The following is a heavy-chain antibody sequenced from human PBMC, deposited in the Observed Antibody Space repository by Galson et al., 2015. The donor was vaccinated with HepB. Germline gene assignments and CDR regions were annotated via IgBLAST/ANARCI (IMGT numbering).Heavy chain of an antibody. CDR1: GFSFSSYG. V-gene: IGHV3-33*06. D-gene: IGHD2-2*01. Sequence: SLRLSCAASGFSFSSYGMHWVRQAPGKGLEWVAMIWYDGSNKYYADSVKGRFTISRDNSKNTVFLQMKSLRAEDTAVFYCAKGACGSSSCYDYWGQGTPVTVSS. CDR2: IWYDGSNK. J-gene: IGHJ4*02. CDR3: AKGACGSSSCYDY.